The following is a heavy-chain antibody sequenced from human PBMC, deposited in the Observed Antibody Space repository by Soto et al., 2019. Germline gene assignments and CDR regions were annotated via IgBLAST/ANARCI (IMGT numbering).Heavy chain of an antibody. CDR2: VSYDGSKQ. V-gene: IGHV3-30-3*01. Sequence: QVQLVESGGGVVQPGRSLRVSCAASGFTFSNYAMHWVRQAPGKGLEWVAVVSYDGSKQFYADSVEGRFTISRDSAKSTLYLHMDILRDEDTVVYYCATVRVYYYDNSGYYNLDYWGQGTLVTVSS. J-gene: IGHJ4*02. D-gene: IGHD3-22*01. CDR3: ATVRVYYYDNSGYYNLDY. CDR1: GFTFSNYA.